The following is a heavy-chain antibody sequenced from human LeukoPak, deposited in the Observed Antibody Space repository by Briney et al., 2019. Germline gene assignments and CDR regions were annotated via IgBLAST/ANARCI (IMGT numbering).Heavy chain of an antibody. Sequence: GASVKVSCKASGYTFTGYYMHWVRQAPGQGLEWMGWINPNSGGTNYAQKFQGRVTMTRDTSISTAYMELSRLRSDDTAVYYCARDEYYYGSGSFFPFDIWGQGTMVTVSS. V-gene: IGHV1-2*02. D-gene: IGHD3-10*01. CDR1: GYTFTGYY. CDR2: INPNSGGT. CDR3: ARDEYYYGSGSFFPFDI. J-gene: IGHJ3*02.